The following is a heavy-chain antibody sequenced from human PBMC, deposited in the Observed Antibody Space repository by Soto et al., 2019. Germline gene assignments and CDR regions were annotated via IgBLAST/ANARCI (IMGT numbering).Heavy chain of an antibody. Sequence: QVQLVQSGDEVKKPGASVKVSCKASGYIFVNYGIAWVRQAPRQVLGWMGWISPYTGNTHYASKVQGRLTMTTDTSTSTAYVDLGSLPSDDTAVYYCVMVDNYVTPTPQDVWGQGTPVSVSS. J-gene: IGHJ6*02. CDR1: GYIFVNYG. CDR2: ISPYTGNT. V-gene: IGHV1-18*01. D-gene: IGHD3-16*01. CDR3: VMVDNYVTPTPQDV.